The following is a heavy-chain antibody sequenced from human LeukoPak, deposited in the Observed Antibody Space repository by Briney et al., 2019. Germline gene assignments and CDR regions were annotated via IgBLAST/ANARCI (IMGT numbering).Heavy chain of an antibody. V-gene: IGHV1-69*05. Sequence: GASVKVSCKASGGTFSSCAISWVRQAPGQGLEWMGRIIPIFGTANYAQKFQGRVTITTDESTSTAYMELSSLRSEDTAVYYCARDPHYYMDVWGKGTTVTVSS. CDR3: ARDPHYYMDV. CDR1: GGTFSSCA. CDR2: IIPIFGTA. J-gene: IGHJ6*03.